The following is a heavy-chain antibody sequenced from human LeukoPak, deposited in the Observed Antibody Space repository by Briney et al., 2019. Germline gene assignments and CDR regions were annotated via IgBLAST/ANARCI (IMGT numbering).Heavy chain of an antibody. V-gene: IGHV4-39*07. Sequence: SETLSLTCIVPGGSISSSSYYWAWIRQSPGKGLEWIGTFSSGGSAYYNPSLTSRVSISKETSDNQFSLRLYSVTDADTAVYYCARKQTGTMYDVWGQGTQVTVSS. D-gene: IGHD1-7*01. CDR1: GGSISSSSYY. CDR2: FSSGGSA. CDR3: ARKQTGTMYDV. J-gene: IGHJ4*02.